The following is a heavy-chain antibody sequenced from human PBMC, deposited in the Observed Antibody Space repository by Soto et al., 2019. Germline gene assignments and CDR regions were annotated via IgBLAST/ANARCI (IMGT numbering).Heavy chain of an antibody. CDR2: ISYDGSNK. D-gene: IGHD1-26*01. CDR1: GFTFSSYG. Sequence: QVQLVESGGGVVQPGRSLRLSCAASGFTFSSYGMHWVRQAPGKGLEWVAVISYDGSNKYYADSVKGRFTISSDNSRNTLYLQMTSLRAEDTAVYYCAKYSGSLDWGQGTFFTVSS. CDR3: AKYSGSLD. V-gene: IGHV3-30*18. J-gene: IGHJ4*02.